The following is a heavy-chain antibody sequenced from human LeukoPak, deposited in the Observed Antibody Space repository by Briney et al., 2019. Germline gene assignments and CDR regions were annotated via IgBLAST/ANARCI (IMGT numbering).Heavy chain of an antibody. V-gene: IGHV3-48*03. D-gene: IGHD5-24*01. CDR1: GFTFSSYE. J-gene: IGHJ4*02. CDR2: ISSSGSTI. Sequence: PGGSLRLSCAASGFTFSSYEMNWVRQAPGKGLEWVSYISSSGSTIYYADSVKGRFTISRDNAKNSLYLQMNSLRAEDTAVYYCAREVGDGYHYAFFDYWGEGTLVTVSS. CDR3: AREVGDGYHYAFFDY.